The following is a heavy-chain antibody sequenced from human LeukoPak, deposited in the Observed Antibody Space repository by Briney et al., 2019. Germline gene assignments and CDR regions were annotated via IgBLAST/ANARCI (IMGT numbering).Heavy chain of an antibody. J-gene: IGHJ4*02. CDR2: IYYSGSA. Sequence: SETLSLTCTVSGGSISSSGYYWSWIRQPPGKGLEWIGTIYYSGSAYYNPSLKTQVTISVDTSKNQFSLKLSSVTAADTAVYYCARDQQLVVVNWGQGTLVTVSS. CDR1: GGSISSSGYY. D-gene: IGHD6-13*01. V-gene: IGHV4-39*02. CDR3: ARDQQLVVVN.